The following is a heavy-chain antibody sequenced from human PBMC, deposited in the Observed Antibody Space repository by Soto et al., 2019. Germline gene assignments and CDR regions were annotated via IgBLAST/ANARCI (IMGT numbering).Heavy chain of an antibody. CDR2: IIPILGIA. Sequence: SVKVSCKASGGAFSSYTINWVRQAPGQGLEWLGRIIPILGIANYAQKFQGRVTITADKSTSTAYMELSSLRSEDTAVYYCARSGEAYYYDSSGYYSGYWGQGTQVTVSS. CDR3: ARSGEAYYYDSSGYYSGY. V-gene: IGHV1-69*02. D-gene: IGHD3-22*01. CDR1: GGAFSSYT. J-gene: IGHJ4*02.